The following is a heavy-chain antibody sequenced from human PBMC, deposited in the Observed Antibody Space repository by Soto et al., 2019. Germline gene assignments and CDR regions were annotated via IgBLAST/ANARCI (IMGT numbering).Heavy chain of an antibody. J-gene: IGHJ4*02. CDR1: GFTFSNYA. CDR2: ISGSGGST. D-gene: IGHD2-2*01. V-gene: IGHV3-23*01. CDR3: AKHGSACSTATCYSSNYFDY. Sequence: GGSLGLSCALAGFTFSNYAMRWIRLAPGKGLEWVSVISGSGGSTYYADSVKGRFTISRDNSKNTLFLQMNSLRAEDTAVYYCAKHGSACSTATCYSSNYFDYWRQLALVTV.